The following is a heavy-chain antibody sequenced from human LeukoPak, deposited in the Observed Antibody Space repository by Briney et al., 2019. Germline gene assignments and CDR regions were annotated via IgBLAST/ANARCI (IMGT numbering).Heavy chain of an antibody. CDR2: INWNGDRT. J-gene: IGHJ4*02. V-gene: IGHV3-20*04. D-gene: IGHD3-10*01. CDR3: ARRDYYGSGSPDF. CDR1: GFTFHDYD. Sequence: RPGGSLRLSCAPSGFTFHDYDMSSVRQSPGKRLEWVSGINWNGDRTGYADSVKGRFTISRDNAKKSLYLQMNSLRAEDTALYYCARRDYYGSGSPDFWGQGTLVTVSS.